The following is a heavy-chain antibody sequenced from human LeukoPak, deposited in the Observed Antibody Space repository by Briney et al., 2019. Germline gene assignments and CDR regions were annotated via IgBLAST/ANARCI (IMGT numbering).Heavy chain of an antibody. D-gene: IGHD3/OR15-3a*01. Sequence: GGSLRLSCAASGFTFSSYSMNWVRQAPGKGLEWVSSITSSSRYIYYGDSVKGRFTISRDNAKNSLYLQMNSLRAEDTAVYYCARGSGYKYDFTGRERTKSRLDYWGQGTLVTVSS. J-gene: IGHJ4*02. V-gene: IGHV3-21*01. CDR3: ARGSGYKYDFTGRERTKSRLDY. CDR2: ITSSSRYI. CDR1: GFTFSSYS.